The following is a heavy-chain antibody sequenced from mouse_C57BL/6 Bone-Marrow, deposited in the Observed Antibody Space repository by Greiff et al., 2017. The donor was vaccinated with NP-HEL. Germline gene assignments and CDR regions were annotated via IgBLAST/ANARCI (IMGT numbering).Heavy chain of an antibody. V-gene: IGHV1-52*01. CDR2: IDPSDSET. Sequence: QVQLQQSGAELVRPGSSVKLSCKASGYTFTSYWMHWVKQRPIQGLEWIGNIDPSDSETHYNQKFKDKATLTVDKSSSTAYMELRSLTSEDSAVYFCATEFITTVVATDYWGQGTTLTVSS. CDR3: ATEFITTVVATDY. J-gene: IGHJ2*01. D-gene: IGHD1-1*01. CDR1: GYTFTSYW.